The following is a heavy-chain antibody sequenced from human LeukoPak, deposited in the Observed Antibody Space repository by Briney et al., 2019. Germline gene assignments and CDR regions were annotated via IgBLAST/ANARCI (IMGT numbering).Heavy chain of an antibody. D-gene: IGHD2-2*01. CDR1: GYTFTSYH. CDR2: ISAYNGQT. J-gene: IGHJ4*02. Sequence: ASVKVSFKASGYTFTSYHISWWRQAHGQGLELMGWISAYNGQTHYAQKFQGRVTMTTDTSTSTAYLELKSLKSDDTAVYYCARQYAPVDFWGQGTLVTVSS. CDR3: ARQYAPVDF. V-gene: IGHV1-18*01.